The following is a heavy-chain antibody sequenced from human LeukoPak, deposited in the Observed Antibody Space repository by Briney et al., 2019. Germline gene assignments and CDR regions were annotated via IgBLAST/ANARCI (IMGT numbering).Heavy chain of an antibody. J-gene: IGHJ4*02. D-gene: IGHD3-22*01. CDR3: ARSNYYDSSGYITPIGY. V-gene: IGHV3-7*01. CDR2: IKQDGSEK. Sequence: GGSLRLSCAASGFTFSSYWMSWVRQAPGKGLEWVANIKQDGSEKYYVDSVKGRFTISRDNAKNSLYLQMNSLRAEDTAVYYCARSNYYDSSGYITPIGYWGQGTLVTVSS. CDR1: GFTFSSYW.